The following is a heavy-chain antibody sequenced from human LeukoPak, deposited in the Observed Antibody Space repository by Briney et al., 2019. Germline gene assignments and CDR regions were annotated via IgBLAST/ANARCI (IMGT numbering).Heavy chain of an antibody. CDR2: STNKASVHVT. CDR1: GFIFSDHY. J-gene: IGHJ2*01. CDR3: ARGHNIFDL. Sequence: PGGSLRLSCAASGFIFSDHYMDWVRQAPGKGLEWVGRSTNKASVHVTQYAASVKGRFTVSRDDSQNSLYLQMNSLEAEDTAVYYCARGHNIFDLWGRGTLVTVSS. D-gene: IGHD1-14*01. V-gene: IGHV3-72*01.